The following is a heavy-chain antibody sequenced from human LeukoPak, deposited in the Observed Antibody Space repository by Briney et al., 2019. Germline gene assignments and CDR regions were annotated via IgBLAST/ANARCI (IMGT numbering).Heavy chain of an antibody. J-gene: IGHJ4*02. CDR1: GFTFSSYG. D-gene: IGHD1-26*01. CDR2: ISGSGGST. V-gene: IGHV3-23*01. CDR3: ALKSF. Sequence: GRSLRLSCAVSGFTFSSYGMSWVRQAPGKGLEWVSAISGSGGSTYYADSVKARFTLSRDNSKNTLYLKMNSLRAEDTAVYYCALKSFWGQGTLVTVSS.